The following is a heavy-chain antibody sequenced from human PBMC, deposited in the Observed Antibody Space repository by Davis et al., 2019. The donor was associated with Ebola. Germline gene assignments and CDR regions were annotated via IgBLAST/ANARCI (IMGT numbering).Heavy chain of an antibody. J-gene: IGHJ4*02. D-gene: IGHD6-19*01. Sequence: SETLSLTCAVYGDSVSDYFWSWIRQPPGKGLEWIGETGHSGYTNYSPSLMSRVTISVDKSKNQFSLKLSSVTAADTAVYYCARAVAGTLYYFDYWGQGTLVTVSS. CDR2: TGHSGYT. V-gene: IGHV4-34*01. CDR3: ARAVAGTLYYFDY. CDR1: GDSVSDYF.